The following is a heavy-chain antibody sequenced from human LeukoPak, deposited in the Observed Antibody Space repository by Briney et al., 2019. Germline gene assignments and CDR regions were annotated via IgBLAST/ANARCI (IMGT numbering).Heavy chain of an antibody. V-gene: IGHV4-4*07. D-gene: IGHD3-10*01. CDR1: GGSISSYY. CDR3: ARDSDVLLWFGESRNANWFDP. J-gene: IGHJ5*02. CDR2: IYTSGST. Sequence: SETLSLTCTVSGGSISSYYWSWIRQPAGKGLEWIGRIYTSGSTNYNPSLKSRVTMSVDTSKSQFSLKLSSVTAADTAVYYCARDSDVLLWFGESRNANWFDPWGQGTLVTVSS.